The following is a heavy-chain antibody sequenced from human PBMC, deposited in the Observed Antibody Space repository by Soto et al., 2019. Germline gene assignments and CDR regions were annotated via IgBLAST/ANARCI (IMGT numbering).Heavy chain of an antibody. CDR1: GYTFTSYA. J-gene: IGHJ6*02. V-gene: IGHV1-3*01. CDR2: INAGNGNT. D-gene: IGHD3-10*01. Sequence: ASVKVSCKASGYTFTSYAMHWVRQAPGQRLEWMGWINAGNGNTKYSQKFQGRVTITRDTSASTAYMELSSLRSEDTAVYYCARVGYHYGSRYYNMDVWGQGTTVTVSS. CDR3: ARVGYHYGSRYYNMDV.